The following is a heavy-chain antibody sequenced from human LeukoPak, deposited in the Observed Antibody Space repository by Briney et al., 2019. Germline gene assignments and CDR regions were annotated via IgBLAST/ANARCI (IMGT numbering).Heavy chain of an antibody. CDR2: ISPDGDNE. Sequence: GGSLRLSCAASGLSLSSYGMHWVRQGPGKGVEWVAAISPDGDNEYYADSVKSRSTISRDNSKNTLYLQMNSLTADDTAVYYSAKDGPYTSSFDYWGQGTLVTVSS. V-gene: IGHV3-30*18. CDR1: GLSLSSYG. J-gene: IGHJ4*02. CDR3: AKDGPYTSSFDY. D-gene: IGHD6-13*01.